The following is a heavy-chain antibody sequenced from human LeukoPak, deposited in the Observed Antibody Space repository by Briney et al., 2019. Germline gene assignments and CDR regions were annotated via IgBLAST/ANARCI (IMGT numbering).Heavy chain of an antibody. Sequence: PSETLSLTCAVYGGSFSGYYWSWIRQPPGKGLEWIGYIYYSGSTNYNPSLKSRVTISVDTSKNQFSLKLSSVTAADTAVYYCARLRTYYYDSSGPYYYYGMDVWGQGTTVTVSS. CDR3: ARLRTYYYDSSGPYYYYGMDV. J-gene: IGHJ6*02. CDR1: GGSFSGYY. V-gene: IGHV4-59*08. D-gene: IGHD3-22*01. CDR2: IYYSGST.